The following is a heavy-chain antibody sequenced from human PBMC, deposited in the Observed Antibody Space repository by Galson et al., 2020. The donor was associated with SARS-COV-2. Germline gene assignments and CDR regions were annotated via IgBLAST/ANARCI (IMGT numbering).Heavy chain of an antibody. CDR2: IYPVDSEI. Sequence: GESLKISCKGSGYTFTSHWIGWVRQMPGKGLEWMGIIYPVDSEIRYSPSFQGQFTISADKSVDTAYLQWNSLQASDSAMYYCACEACSSRLCHSLSVFDVWGQGTMVTVSS. D-gene: IGHD2-2*01. V-gene: IGHV5-51*01. CDR3: ACEACSSRLCHSLSVFDV. J-gene: IGHJ3*01. CDR1: GYTFTSHW.